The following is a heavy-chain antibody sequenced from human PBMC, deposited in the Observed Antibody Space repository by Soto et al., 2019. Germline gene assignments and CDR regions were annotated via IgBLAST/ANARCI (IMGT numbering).Heavy chain of an antibody. V-gene: IGHV1-69*06. CDR3: ARAAKRYVDY. J-gene: IGHJ4*02. CDR2: IIPILGPA. Sequence: QVQLGQSGAEVKKPGSSVKVSCNVSGGTFNTFAISWVRQAPGQGLEWMGGIIPILGPAFYAQKFQGRVTITADKSTNAAYLELSSLRSEDTAVYYGARAAKRYVDYGGQGTLVTVSS. CDR1: GGTFNTFA.